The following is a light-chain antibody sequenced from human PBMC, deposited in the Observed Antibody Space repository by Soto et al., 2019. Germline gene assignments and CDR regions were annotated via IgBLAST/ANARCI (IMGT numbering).Light chain of an antibody. CDR2: YHN. CDR3: ATWDDSLNVVL. Sequence: QSVLTQPPSASGTPGQRVTISCSGSSSNIGSNTVSWYQHLPGTAPKLLIYYHNQRPSGVPDRFSGSKSGTSASLAISGLQSEDEAHYYCATWDDSLNVVLFGGGTQLTVL. CDR1: SSNIGSNT. V-gene: IGLV1-44*01. J-gene: IGLJ2*01.